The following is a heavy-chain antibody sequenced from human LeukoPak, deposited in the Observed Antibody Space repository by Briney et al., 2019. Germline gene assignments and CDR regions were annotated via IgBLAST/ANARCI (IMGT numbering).Heavy chain of an antibody. CDR1: GYTFTSYY. Sequence: ASVKVSCKASGYTFTSYYMHWVRQAPGQGLEWMGIINPSGGSTSYAQKFQGRVTMTRDTSTSTVYMELSSLRSEDTAVYYCARDTPLAYCGGDCYSYYYYGMDVWGQGTTVTVSS. CDR2: INPSGGST. V-gene: IGHV1-46*01. J-gene: IGHJ6*02. D-gene: IGHD2-21*02. CDR3: ARDTPLAYCGGDCYSYYYYGMDV.